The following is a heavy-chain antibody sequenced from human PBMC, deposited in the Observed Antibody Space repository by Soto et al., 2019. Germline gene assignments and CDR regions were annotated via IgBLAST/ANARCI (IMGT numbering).Heavy chain of an antibody. CDR2: IYYSGST. CDR3: ARQEWDYYFDY. CDR1: GGSISSSRYS. D-gene: IGHD1-26*01. Sequence: SETLSLTCTVSGGSISSSRYSWGWIRQPPGKGLEWIGSIYYSGSTSYNPSLKSRVTISVDTSKNQFSLKLSSVTAADTAVYYCARQEWDYYFDYWGQGTLVTVSS. J-gene: IGHJ4*02. V-gene: IGHV4-39*01.